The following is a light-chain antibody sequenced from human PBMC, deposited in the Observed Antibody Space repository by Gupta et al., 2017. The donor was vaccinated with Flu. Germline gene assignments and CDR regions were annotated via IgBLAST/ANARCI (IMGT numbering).Light chain of an antibody. J-gene: IGLJ3*02. CDR1: NIGSKS. Sequence: GKTARITCGGNNIGSKSVHWYQQTPGQAPVLLVYDDSDRPSGIPERFSGSNSGNTATLTISRVEAGDEADYYCQVWDSSSDHWVFGGGTKLTVL. CDR3: QVWDSSSDHWV. V-gene: IGLV3-21*03. CDR2: DDS.